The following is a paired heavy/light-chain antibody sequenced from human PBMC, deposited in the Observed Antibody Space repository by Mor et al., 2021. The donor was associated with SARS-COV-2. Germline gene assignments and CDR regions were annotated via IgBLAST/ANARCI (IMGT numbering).Light chain of an antibody. V-gene: IGKV3-20*01. CDR1: QTVSTDY. CDR3: QQYINLIT. Sequence: EIVLTQSPDTLSLSPGERVVLSCRASQTVSTDYLAWHQHKPGQAPRLLIYGTSNRATGIPDRFSGSGSGTDFTLTISRLEPEDFAVYYCQQYINLITFGQGTRLEIK. CDR2: GTS. J-gene: IGKJ5*01.
Heavy chain of an antibody. CDR1: GFTFSNYA. CDR3: AKAPLRNCAGVKCYAFDS. J-gene: IGHJ4*02. D-gene: IGHD2-21*01. V-gene: IGHV3-23*01. CDR2: IIDNGVDR. Sequence: EVQLLDSGGGLVQPGGSLRLSCAASGFTFSNYAMNWVRQSPGKRLEWVSSIIDNGVDRYYADSVRGRFTISRDNSKNTLFLQMDRLRAEDTAIYYCAKAPLRNCAGVKCYAFDSWGQGTLVTVSS.